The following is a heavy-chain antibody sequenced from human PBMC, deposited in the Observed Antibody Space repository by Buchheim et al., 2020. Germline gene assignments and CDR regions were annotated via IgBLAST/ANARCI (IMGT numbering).Heavy chain of an antibody. CDR1: GFTFSTYG. D-gene: IGHD3-10*01. CDR2: ISYDTTDK. Sequence: QVQLVESGGGVVQPGRSLRLSCAASGFTFSTYGMHWVRQAPGKGLEWVAVISYDTTDKYYVDSVKGRFTISRDNSKNTLYLQMSSLRAEDTAVYYCAKGVYGSGSNFFDYWGQGAL. CDR3: AKGVYGSGSNFFDY. V-gene: IGHV3-30*18. J-gene: IGHJ4*02.